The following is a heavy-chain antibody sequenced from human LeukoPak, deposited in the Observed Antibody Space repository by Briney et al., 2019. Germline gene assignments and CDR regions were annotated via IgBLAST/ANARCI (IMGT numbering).Heavy chain of an antibody. CDR2: IKGNGDGGTT. D-gene: IGHD3-10*01. Sequence: MTGGSLRLSCAASGFTFSNAWMTWVRQAPGKGLEWLGRIKGNGDGGTTDYAAPVKGRFTISRDDSKNTVYLQMNSVKTEDTAVYYCTAGTGLSDFDYWGQGTLVTVSS. J-gene: IGHJ4*02. CDR3: TAGTGLSDFDY. V-gene: IGHV3-15*01. CDR1: GFTFSNAW.